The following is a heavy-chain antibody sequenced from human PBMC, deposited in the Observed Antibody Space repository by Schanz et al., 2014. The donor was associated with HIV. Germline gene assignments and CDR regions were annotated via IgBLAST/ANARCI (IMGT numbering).Heavy chain of an antibody. D-gene: IGHD6-19*01. CDR1: GFSFSSHT. CDR3: ARSPDWAGTDAFEI. CDR2: MWYDESHK. Sequence: VQLVESGGGLVKPGGSLRLSCTASGFSFSSHTMNWVRQAPGKGLEWVAAMWYDESHKGYADSVKGRFTISRDNPKNTLYLQMNSLRAEDTAIYYCARSPDWAGTDAFEIWGQGTMVTVSS. J-gene: IGHJ3*02. V-gene: IGHV3-33*08.